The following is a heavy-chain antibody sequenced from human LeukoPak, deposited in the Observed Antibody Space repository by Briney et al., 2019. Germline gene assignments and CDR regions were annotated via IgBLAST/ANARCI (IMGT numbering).Heavy chain of an antibody. Sequence: PSETLSLTCTVSGGSISSSSYYWGWLRQPPGKGLEWIGSIYYSGSTYYNPSLKSRGTISVDTSKNQFSLKLSSVTAADTAVYYCARRLRGSYDYWGQGTLVTVSS. CDR2: IYYSGST. J-gene: IGHJ4*02. CDR1: GGSISSSSYY. D-gene: IGHD1-26*01. CDR3: ARRLRGSYDY. V-gene: IGHV4-39*01.